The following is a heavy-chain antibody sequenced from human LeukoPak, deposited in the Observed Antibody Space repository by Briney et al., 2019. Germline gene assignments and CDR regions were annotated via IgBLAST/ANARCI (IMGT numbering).Heavy chain of an antibody. D-gene: IGHD3-9*01. V-gene: IGHV3-74*01. Sequence: PGGSLRLSCAASGFTFSSYWMHWVRQAPGKGLVWVSRINSDGSSTSYADSVKGRFTISRDNAKNTLYLQMNSLRAEDTAVYYCARESRDGDILTGYLHWGQGTLVTVSS. CDR2: INSDGSST. J-gene: IGHJ4*02. CDR3: ARESRDGDILTGYLH. CDR1: GFTFSSYW.